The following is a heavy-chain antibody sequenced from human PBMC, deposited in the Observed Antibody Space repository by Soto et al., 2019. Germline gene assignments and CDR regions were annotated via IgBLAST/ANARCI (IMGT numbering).Heavy chain of an antibody. CDR3: VTAVRGYNANGDL. V-gene: IGHV3-7*03. Sequence: LRLSCVGSGFTFSSYWMGWVRQTPGKGLEWVATIKADGTEKYYVDSVKGRFTFSRDNAKTSVYLEMNSLRAEDTAVYYCVTAVRGYNANGDLWGQGTTVTVS. D-gene: IGHD5-12*01. CDR1: GFTFSSYW. J-gene: IGHJ6*02. CDR2: IKADGTEK.